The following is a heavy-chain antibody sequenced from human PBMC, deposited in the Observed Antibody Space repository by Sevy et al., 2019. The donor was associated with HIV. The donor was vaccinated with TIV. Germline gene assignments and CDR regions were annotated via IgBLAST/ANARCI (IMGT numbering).Heavy chain of an antibody. CDR3: ARGGDFNDRSAKRDFDY. Sequence: RGSLRLSCAASGFTFSNYGMHWVRQAPGKGLEWVAVIWNDGSNKYYADSVKGRFTISRDNSKNTLYLQMNSLRVEDTAVYFCARGGDFNDRSAKRDFDYWGQGTLVTVSS. CDR2: IWNDGSNK. CDR1: GFTFSNYG. V-gene: IGHV3-33*01. D-gene: IGHD3-22*01. J-gene: IGHJ4*02.